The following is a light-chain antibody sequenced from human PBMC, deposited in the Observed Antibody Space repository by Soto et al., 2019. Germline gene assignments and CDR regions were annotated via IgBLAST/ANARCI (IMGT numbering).Light chain of an antibody. J-gene: IGKJ4*01. V-gene: IGKV3-20*01. CDR1: QSVSSY. Sequence: EIVLTQSPATLSLSPGERATLSCRASQSVSSYLAWYQQKPGQAPRLLMSDASNRATGIPARFSGSGSGTDFTLTISRLEPEDFAVYYCQRYGSSPLTFGGGTKVEI. CDR3: QRYGSSPLT. CDR2: DAS.